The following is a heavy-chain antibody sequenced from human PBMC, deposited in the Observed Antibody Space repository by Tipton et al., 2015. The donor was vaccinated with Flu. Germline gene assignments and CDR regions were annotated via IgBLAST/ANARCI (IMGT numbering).Heavy chain of an antibody. D-gene: IGHD3-10*01. CDR1: GFTVSSNY. CDR3: ARGREARGGHYGMDV. J-gene: IGHJ6*02. CDR2: IYIGGSI. V-gene: IGHV3-53*01. Sequence: VQLVQSGGGLIQPGGSLRLSCAASGFTVSSNYMTWVRQAPGKGLEWVSVIYIGGSIYYADSVKGRFTISRDKSKNTVYLQMNSLRAEDTAAYYCARGREARGGHYGMDVWGQGP.